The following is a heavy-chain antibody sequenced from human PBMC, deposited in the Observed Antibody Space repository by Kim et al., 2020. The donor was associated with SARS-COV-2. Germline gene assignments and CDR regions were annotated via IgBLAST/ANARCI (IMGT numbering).Heavy chain of an antibody. D-gene: IGHD3-3*01. J-gene: IGHJ6*02. V-gene: IGHV5-51*01. CDR2: IYPGDSDT. CDR3: ARQDGDFWSGQNGMDV. Sequence: GESLKISCKGSGYSFTSYWIGWVRQMPGKGLEWMGIIYPGDSDTRYSPSFQGQVTISADKSISTAYLQWSSLKASDTAMYYCARQDGDFWSGQNGMDVWGQGTTVTVSS. CDR1: GYSFTSYW.